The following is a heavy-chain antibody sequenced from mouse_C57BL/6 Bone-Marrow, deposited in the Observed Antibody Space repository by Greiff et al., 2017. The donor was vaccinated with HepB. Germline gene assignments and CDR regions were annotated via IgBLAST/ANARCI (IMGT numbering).Heavy chain of an antibody. V-gene: IGHV1-50*01. Sequence: VQLQQPGAELVKPGASVKLSCTASGYTFTSYWMPWVKQRPGQGLEWIGEIDPSDSYTNYHQKFKGKATVTVDTSSSTAYMQLSSLTSEDSAVYYCAREGFWVSDYWGQGTTLTVSS. CDR3: AREGFWVSDY. J-gene: IGHJ2*01. D-gene: IGHD2-2*01. CDR1: GYTFTSYW. CDR2: IDPSDSYT.